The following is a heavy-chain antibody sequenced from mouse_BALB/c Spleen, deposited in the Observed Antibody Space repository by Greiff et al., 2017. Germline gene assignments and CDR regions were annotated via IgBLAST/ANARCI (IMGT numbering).Heavy chain of an antibody. Sequence: VQLQESGPGLVKPSQSLSLTRSVTGYSITRGYYWNWIRQFPGKNLECMGYIRYDGSNHYNPSLKNRISITLDPSKNQCFLQLNSVTTEDTAAFYCANLGHYYAMDYWGQGTSVTVSS. CDR1: GYSITRGYY. D-gene: IGHD4-1*01. CDR2: IRYDGSN. J-gene: IGHJ4*01. V-gene: IGHV3-6*02. CDR3: ANLGHYYAMDY.